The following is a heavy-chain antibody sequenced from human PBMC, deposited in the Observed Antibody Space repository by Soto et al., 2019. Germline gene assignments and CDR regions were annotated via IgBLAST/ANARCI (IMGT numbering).Heavy chain of an antibody. CDR2: ISGDSGSS. CDR3: PKSRSARPGFDAFDL. J-gene: IGHJ3*01. Sequence: SLRLSCAASGFTFEAYSLHWVRQLPGKGLEWVAGISGDSGSSGYADSVRGRFTVSRDNTKNSLFLQMSSLSPEDTALYYCPKSRSARPGFDAFDLWAQGTKVTV. CDR1: GFTFEAYS. D-gene: IGHD6-13*01. V-gene: IGHV3-9*01.